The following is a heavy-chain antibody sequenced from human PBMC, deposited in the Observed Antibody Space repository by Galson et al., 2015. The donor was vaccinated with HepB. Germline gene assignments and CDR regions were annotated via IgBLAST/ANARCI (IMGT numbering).Heavy chain of an antibody. CDR2: INPSGGST. J-gene: IGHJ5*02. Sequence: SVKVSCKASGYTFTNYYMHWVRQAPGQGLEWMGIINPSGGSTSYAQKFQGRVTMTRDTSTSTVYMELSSLRSEDTAVYYCARDQERGWFDPWGQGTLVTVSS. CDR3: ARDQERGWFDP. D-gene: IGHD1-1*01. CDR1: GYTFTNYY. V-gene: IGHV1-46*01.